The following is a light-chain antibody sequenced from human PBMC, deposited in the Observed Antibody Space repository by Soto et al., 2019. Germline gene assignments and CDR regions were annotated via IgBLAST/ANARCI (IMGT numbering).Light chain of an antibody. Sequence: DIQLTQSPSFLSASVGDRVTITCRASQGISSYLAWYQQKPGKAPKLLIYAASTLQSGVPSRFSGSGSGTEFTLTISSLQPGDFATYYCQQLYSYPYTFGQGTKLEIK. CDR1: QGISSY. V-gene: IGKV1-9*01. CDR3: QQLYSYPYT. J-gene: IGKJ2*01. CDR2: AAS.